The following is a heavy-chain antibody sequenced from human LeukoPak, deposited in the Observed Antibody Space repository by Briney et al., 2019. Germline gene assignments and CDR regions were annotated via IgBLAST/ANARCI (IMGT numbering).Heavy chain of an antibody. J-gene: IGHJ4*02. CDR2: ISGSSGRT. CDR1: GFTFSNYA. V-gene: IGHV3-23*01. CDR3: ARPYYDSSGSHFDY. D-gene: IGHD3-22*01. Sequence: GGSLRLSCAASGFTFSNYAMNWVRQAPGKGLEWVSAISGSSGRTYYADSVKGRFTISRDNAKNSLYLQMNSLRAEDTAVYYCARPYYDSSGSHFDYWGQGTLVTVSS.